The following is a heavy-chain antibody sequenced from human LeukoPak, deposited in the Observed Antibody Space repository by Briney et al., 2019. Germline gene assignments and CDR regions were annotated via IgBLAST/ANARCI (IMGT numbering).Heavy chain of an antibody. CDR1: GFTFSDHY. J-gene: IGHJ4*02. V-gene: IGHV3-72*01. CDR2: IRNKANSYTT. CDR3: VRVGLANCGGDCSS. D-gene: IGHD2-21*02. Sequence: PGRSLRLSCAVSGFTFSDHYMDWVRQAPGKGLEWVGRIRNKANSYTTEYAASVRGRFTISRDDSKNSLYLQMNSLKTEDTAVYYCVRVGLANCGGDCSSWGQGTLATVSS.